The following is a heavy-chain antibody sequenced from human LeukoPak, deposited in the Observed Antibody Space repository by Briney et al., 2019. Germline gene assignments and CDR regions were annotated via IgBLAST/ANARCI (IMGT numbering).Heavy chain of an antibody. J-gene: IGHJ4*02. D-gene: IGHD5-12*01. CDR2: ISSSGSTI. CDR3: VREYSGYDFFDY. V-gene: IGHV3-48*03. Sequence: AGGSLRLSCAVSGFTFSSFEMNWVRQAPGKGLEWVSYISSSGSTIYYADSVKGRFTISRDNAKNSLYLQMSSLRVEDTAVYYCVREYSGYDFFDYWGQGSLVTVSS. CDR1: GFTFSSFE.